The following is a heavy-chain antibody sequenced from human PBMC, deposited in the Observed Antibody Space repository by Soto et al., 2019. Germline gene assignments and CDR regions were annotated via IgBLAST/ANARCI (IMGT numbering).Heavy chain of an antibody. D-gene: IGHD3-22*01. V-gene: IGHV3-53*01. CDR1: GFTVSSNY. CDR2: IYSGGST. J-gene: IGHJ6*02. CDR3: ARDRPSYDSSLRANYGMEV. Sequence: GSLRLSCAASGFTVSSNYMSWVRQAPGKGLEWVSVIYSGGSTYYADSVKGRFTISRDNSKNTLYLQMNSLRAEDTAVYYCARDRPSYDSSLRANYGMEVWGQGTTVTVSS.